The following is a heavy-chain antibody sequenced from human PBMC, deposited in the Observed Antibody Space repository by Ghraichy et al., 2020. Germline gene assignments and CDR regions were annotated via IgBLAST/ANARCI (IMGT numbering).Heavy chain of an antibody. CDR1: GGSISSYY. V-gene: IGHV4-4*07. J-gene: IGHJ6*02. D-gene: IGHD2-15*01. CDR3: ARDGRLSYFYHGMDV. Sequence: SETLSLTCTVSGGSISSYYWSWIRQPAGKGLEWIGRISSSGNTNYNPSLKSRGTMSVDTSKNQFSLRLSSVTAADTAVYYCARDGRLSYFYHGMDVWGQGTTVTVSS. CDR2: ISSSGNT.